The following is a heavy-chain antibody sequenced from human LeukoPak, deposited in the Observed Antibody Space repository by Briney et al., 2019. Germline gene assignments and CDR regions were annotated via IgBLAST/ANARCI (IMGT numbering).Heavy chain of an antibody. V-gene: IGHV1-46*01. CDR3: ARAIANGAFDI. Sequence: ASVKVSCKAAGYTFTSYYMDWVRQAPGQGREWIGIINPRGGSTSYEQKLQGRVTMTRDMSTSTVYMELRSLRSADTAVYYCARAIANGAFDIWGQGTMVTVSS. J-gene: IGHJ3*02. CDR1: GYTFTSYY. D-gene: IGHD6-13*01. CDR2: INPRGGST.